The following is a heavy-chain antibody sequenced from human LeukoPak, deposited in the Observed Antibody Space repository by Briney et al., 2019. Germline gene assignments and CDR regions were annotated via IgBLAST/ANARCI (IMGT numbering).Heavy chain of an antibody. V-gene: IGHV3-21*01. CDR1: GFTFSSYS. CDR2: ISSSSSYI. Sequence: GGSLRLSCAASGFTFSSYSMNWVRQAPGKGLEWVSSISSSSSYIYYADPVKGRFTISRDNAKNSLYLQVNSLRAEDTAVYYCARSDCSGGSCYPYYYGMDVWGQGTTVTVSS. CDR3: ARSDCSGGSCYPYYYGMDV. D-gene: IGHD2-15*01. J-gene: IGHJ6*02.